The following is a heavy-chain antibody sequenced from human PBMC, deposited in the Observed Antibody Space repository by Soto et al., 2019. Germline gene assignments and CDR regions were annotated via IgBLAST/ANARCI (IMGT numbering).Heavy chain of an antibody. CDR2: MNSDGSST. D-gene: IGHD1-26*01. CDR3: VRDRASYSGSFDY. V-gene: IGHV3-74*01. J-gene: IGHJ4*02. CDR1: GFTLSSYW. Sequence: EVQLVESGGGLVQPGGSLRLSCAASGFTLSSYWMHWVRQAPGKGLVWVSRMNSDGSSTTYADSVKGRFTISRDNAKNTLYLQMNSLRAEDTAGYYCVRDRASYSGSFDYWGQGTLVTVSS.